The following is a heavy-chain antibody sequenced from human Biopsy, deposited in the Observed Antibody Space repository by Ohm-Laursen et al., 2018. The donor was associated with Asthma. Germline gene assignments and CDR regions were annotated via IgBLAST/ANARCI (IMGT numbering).Heavy chain of an antibody. Sequence: SQTLSLTCSVSGDSIIIGGHYWSWIRQHPGKGLEWIGHIYFSGSAKCNPSLKSRVSISVDTSKNQFSLKLSSVTAADTAVYYCARARAFRHDMTGPKTCLAVWGPGTTVIVSS. V-gene: IGHV4-31*03. J-gene: IGHJ6*02. CDR2: IYFSGSA. D-gene: IGHD3-9*01. CDR1: GDSIIIGGHY. CDR3: ARARAFRHDMTGPKTCLAV.